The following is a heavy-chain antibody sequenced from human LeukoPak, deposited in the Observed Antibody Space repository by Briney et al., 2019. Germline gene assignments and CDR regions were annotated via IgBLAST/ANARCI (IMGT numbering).Heavy chain of an antibody. D-gene: IGHD3-22*01. CDR3: ARVPPYYYDSSGPGDYGMDV. V-gene: IGHV3-21*01. Sequence: PGGSLRLSCAASGFTFSSYSMNWVRQAPGKGLEWVSSISSSSYIYYADSVKGRFTISRDNAKNSLYLQMNSLRAEDTAVYYCARVPPYYYDSSGPGDYGMDVWGQGTTVTVSS. CDR1: GFTFSSYS. CDR2: ISSSSYI. J-gene: IGHJ6*02.